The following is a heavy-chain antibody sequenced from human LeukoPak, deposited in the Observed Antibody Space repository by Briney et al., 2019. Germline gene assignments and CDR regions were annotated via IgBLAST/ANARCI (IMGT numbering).Heavy chain of an antibody. CDR3: ARVVGGYYYRYAFDI. CDR2: VNHSGST. CDR1: SESFSDFY. Sequence: SETLSLTCAVYSESFSDFYWSWIRQPPGKGLEWIGEVNHSGSTNYNSSLNSRVTISVDKSKKQLSLNLRFLTAADTAVYYCARVVGGYYYRYAFDIWGQGTMVTVSS. J-gene: IGHJ3*02. V-gene: IGHV4-34*01. D-gene: IGHD3-22*01.